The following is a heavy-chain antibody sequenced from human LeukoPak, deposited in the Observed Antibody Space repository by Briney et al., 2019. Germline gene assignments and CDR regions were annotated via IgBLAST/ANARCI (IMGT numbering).Heavy chain of an antibody. Sequence: GGTLRLSCAASGFTFSSYGMSWVRQAPGKGLEWVSAISGSGGSTYYADSVKGRITISRDNARKSLYLQMNSLRAEDTAVYYCARGSRNSGSTHDFDYWGQGTLVTVSS. CDR3: ARGSRNSGSTHDFDY. J-gene: IGHJ4*02. CDR1: GFTFSSYG. CDR2: ISGSGGST. D-gene: IGHD3-10*01. V-gene: IGHV3-23*01.